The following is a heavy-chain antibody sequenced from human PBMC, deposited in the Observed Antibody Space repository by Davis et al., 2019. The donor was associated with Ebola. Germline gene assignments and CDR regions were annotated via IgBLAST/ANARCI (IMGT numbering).Heavy chain of an antibody. V-gene: IGHV5-51*01. D-gene: IGHD2-8*02. CDR2: IFPRDSDT. Sequence: GESLKISCKGSGYSFNDQWIGWVRQMPGKGLEWMGIIFPRDSDTRYSPSFQGHVTISVDKSISTAYLEWSSLRASDTALYYCASLRRTITGMDDGFDMWGQGTMVTVS. J-gene: IGHJ3*02. CDR3: ASLRRTITGMDDGFDM. CDR1: GYSFNDQW.